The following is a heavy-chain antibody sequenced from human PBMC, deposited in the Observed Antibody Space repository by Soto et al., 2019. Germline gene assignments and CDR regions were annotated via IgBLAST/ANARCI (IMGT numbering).Heavy chain of an antibody. Sequence: ASVKVSCKASRYTFTSYDINWVRQATGQGLEWMGWMNPNSGNTGYAQKFQGRVTMTRNTSISTAYMELSSLRSEDTAVYYCARGRYDFWSGSVDAFDIWGQGTMVTVSS. CDR3: ARGRYDFWSGSVDAFDI. CDR1: RYTFTSYD. J-gene: IGHJ3*02. CDR2: MNPNSGNT. V-gene: IGHV1-8*01. D-gene: IGHD3-3*01.